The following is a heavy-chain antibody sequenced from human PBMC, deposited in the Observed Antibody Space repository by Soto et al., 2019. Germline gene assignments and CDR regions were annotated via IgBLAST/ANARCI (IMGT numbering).Heavy chain of an antibody. CDR3: AKDQSNSTPLYYFDF. V-gene: IGHV3-23*01. J-gene: IGHJ4*02. D-gene: IGHD2-2*01. Sequence: GESLKISCAASGFTFSIYAMTWVRQSPGKGLEWVSSMSRTGDNTYYADSVKGRFTISRDNSKNTLYLQRNSLRAEDTAIYYCAKDQSNSTPLYYFDFWGPGTLVTVSS. CDR1: GFTFSIYA. CDR2: MSRTGDNT.